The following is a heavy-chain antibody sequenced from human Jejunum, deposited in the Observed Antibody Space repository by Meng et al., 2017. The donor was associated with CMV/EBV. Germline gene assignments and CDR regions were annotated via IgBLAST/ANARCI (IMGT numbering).Heavy chain of an antibody. CDR3: AGQWGDQYYYGLDM. V-gene: IGHV1-69*05. Sequence: GGTFGDYAISWVRQAPGQGLEWMGGIIPMFGTADYSQKFQGRLTITRDESTSTAYMELSSLRSEDTAMYYCAGQWGDQYYYGLDMWGQGTTVTVSS. D-gene: IGHD1-26*01. CDR2: IIPMFGTA. CDR1: GGTFGDYA. J-gene: IGHJ6*02.